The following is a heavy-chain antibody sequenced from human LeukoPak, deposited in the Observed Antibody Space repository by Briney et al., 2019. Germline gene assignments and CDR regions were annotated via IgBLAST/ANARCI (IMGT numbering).Heavy chain of an antibody. CDR3: ARDRFLLDV. V-gene: IGHV4-59*01. Sequence: TSETLSLTCTVSGGSISSYYWSWIRQPPGKGLEWIGYIYYSGSTNYNPSLKSRVTISVDTSKNQFSLKLSSVTAADTAVYYCARDRFLLDVWGRGTTVTISS. D-gene: IGHD2/OR15-2a*01. J-gene: IGHJ6*04. CDR2: IYYSGST. CDR1: GGSISSYY.